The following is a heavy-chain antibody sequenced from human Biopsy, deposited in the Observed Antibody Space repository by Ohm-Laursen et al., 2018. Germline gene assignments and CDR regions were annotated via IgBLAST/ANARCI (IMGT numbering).Heavy chain of an antibody. J-gene: IGHJ6*02. CDR3: ARGMRYCTNAVCYKSGSGSYYRYYYGMDV. V-gene: IGHV4-4*07. Sequence: GTLSLTCNVSGGDINNYYWSWIRQPAGKGLEWIGRIYVSGSTNYNPSLKSRVTISVDTSKNQFSLKLSSVTAADTAVYYCARGMRYCTNAVCYKSGSGSYYRYYYGMDVWGQGTTVTVSS. CDR2: IYVSGST. D-gene: IGHD2-8*01. CDR1: GGDINNYY.